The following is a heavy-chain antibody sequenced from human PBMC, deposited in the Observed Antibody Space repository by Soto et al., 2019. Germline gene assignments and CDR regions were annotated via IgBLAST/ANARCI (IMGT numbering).Heavy chain of an antibody. J-gene: IGHJ3*01. CDR2: IGIGSSTK. V-gene: IGHV3-48*01. D-gene: IGHD3-22*01. CDR1: GFTFRNYG. CDR3: ARDQLYYNDISGRPLNAFDV. Sequence: PGGSLRLSCAASGFTFRNYGMNWVRQAPGKGLEWVSYIGIGSSTKYYADSVKGRFTISRDNAKNSLYLQMNSLRAEDTAVYYCARDQLYYNDISGRPLNAFDVWGQGTTVTVS.